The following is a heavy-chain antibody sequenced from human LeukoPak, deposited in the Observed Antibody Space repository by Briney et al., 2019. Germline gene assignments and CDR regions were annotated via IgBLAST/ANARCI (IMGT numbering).Heavy chain of an antibody. CDR3: ARSTPPFYYFDY. Sequence: SETLSLTCTVSGGSISSYYWSWIRQPPGKGLEWIGYIYYSGSTNYNPSLKSRVTISVDTSKNQFFLKLSSVTAADTAVYYCARSTPPFYYFDYWGQGTLVTVSS. CDR1: GGSISSYY. CDR2: IYYSGST. V-gene: IGHV4-59*01. J-gene: IGHJ4*02. D-gene: IGHD2-15*01.